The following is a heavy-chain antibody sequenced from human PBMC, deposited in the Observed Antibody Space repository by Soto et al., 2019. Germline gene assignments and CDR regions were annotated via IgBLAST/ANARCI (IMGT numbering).Heavy chain of an antibody. D-gene: IGHD1-1*01. CDR1: AVTFGSHT. Sequence: GGSLRLSCEASAVTFGSHTMNWVRQAPGKGLEWVSSSDSGGSRTFYADTVKGRFTISRDNAKNSLFLQMNSLRAEDTAVYFCTREVQPGVRREYDYWGQGTLVTVSS. V-gene: IGHV3-21*01. J-gene: IGHJ4*02. CDR3: TREVQPGVRREYDY. CDR2: SDSGGSRT.